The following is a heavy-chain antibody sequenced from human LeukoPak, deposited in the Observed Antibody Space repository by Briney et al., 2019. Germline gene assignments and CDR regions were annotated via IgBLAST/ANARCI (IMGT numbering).Heavy chain of an antibody. Sequence: ASVKVSCKVSGYTLTELSMHWVRQAPGKGLEWMGGFDPEDGETIYAQKFQGRVTMTEDTSTDTAYMELSSLRSEDTAVYYCATPGAGGYYDSSGYYTLPYYFDYWGQGTLVTVSS. J-gene: IGHJ4*02. D-gene: IGHD3-22*01. CDR3: ATPGAGGYYDSSGYYTLPYYFDY. CDR1: GYTLTELS. CDR2: FDPEDGET. V-gene: IGHV1-24*01.